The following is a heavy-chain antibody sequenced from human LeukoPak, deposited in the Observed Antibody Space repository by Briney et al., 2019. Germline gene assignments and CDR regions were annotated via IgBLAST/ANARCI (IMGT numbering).Heavy chain of an antibody. D-gene: IGHD3-22*01. J-gene: IGHJ4*02. CDR1: GFTFSSYS. CDR3: ARFDYYDSSGYDY. Sequence: GGSLRLSCAASGFTFSSYSMSWVRQAPGKGLEWVSIISDSGANTYYADSVRGRFTISRENAKNSLYLQMNSLRAGDTAVYYCARFDYYDSSGYDYWGQGTLVTVSS. CDR2: ISDSGANT. V-gene: IGHV3-23*01.